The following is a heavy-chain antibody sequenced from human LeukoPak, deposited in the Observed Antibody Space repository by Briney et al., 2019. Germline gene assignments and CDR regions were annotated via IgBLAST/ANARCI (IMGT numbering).Heavy chain of an antibody. Sequence: PGGSLRLSCAASGFTFSSYSMNWVRQAPGKGLEWVSYMSKDGRTIYYADSVKGRFTISRDNTRNSLFLQLNSLSAGDTGFYYCARGSYTGFDLYFDSWGQGTLVTISS. J-gene: IGHJ4*02. CDR2: MSKDGRTI. V-gene: IGHV3-48*01. CDR3: ARGSYTGFDLYFDS. D-gene: IGHD5-12*01. CDR1: GFTFSSYS.